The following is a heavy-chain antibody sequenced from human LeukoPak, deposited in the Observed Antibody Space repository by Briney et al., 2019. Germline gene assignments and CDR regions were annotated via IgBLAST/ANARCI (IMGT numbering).Heavy chain of an antibody. CDR3: AREYSSGWGFNY. D-gene: IGHD6-19*01. CDR1: GFTFSSYS. V-gene: IGHV3-21*01. J-gene: IGHJ4*02. Sequence: GGSLRLSCAASGFTFSSYSMNWVRQAPGKGLEWVSSISSRSGDRYYADSVKGRFTISIDNAKKSLYLQMNSLRAEDTAVYYCAREYSSGWGFNYWGQGTLVTVSS. CDR2: ISSRSGDR.